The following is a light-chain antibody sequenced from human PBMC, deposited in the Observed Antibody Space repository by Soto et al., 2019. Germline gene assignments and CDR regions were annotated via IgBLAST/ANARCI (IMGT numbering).Light chain of an antibody. CDR2: EVS. CDR3: SSYAGSSTWV. Sequence: QSAPTQPPSAPGSPGRSATISAPGTTSAVGGYTYVSWYQQYPGKAPKLMIYEVSKRPSGVPDRFSGSKSGNTASLTVSGLQAEDEADYYCSSYAGSSTWVFGGGTKLTVL. J-gene: IGLJ2*01. CDR1: TSAVGGYTY. V-gene: IGLV2-8*01.